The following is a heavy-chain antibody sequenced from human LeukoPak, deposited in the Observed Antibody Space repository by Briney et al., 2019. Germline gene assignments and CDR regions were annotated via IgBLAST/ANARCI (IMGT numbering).Heavy chain of an antibody. Sequence: SETLSLTCIVSGDSISSYYWSWIRQPAGKGLEWIGRIYTSGSTNYNPSLKSRVTMSVDTSKNQFSLKLSSVTAADTAVYYCARGPYVSHSFGYWGHGTLVTVSS. J-gene: IGHJ4*01. CDR1: GDSISSYY. D-gene: IGHD3-10*02. V-gene: IGHV4-4*07. CDR2: IYTSGST. CDR3: ARGPYVSHSFGY.